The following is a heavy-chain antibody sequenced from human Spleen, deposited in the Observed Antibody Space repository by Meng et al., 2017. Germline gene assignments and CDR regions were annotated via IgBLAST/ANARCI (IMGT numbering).Heavy chain of an antibody. CDR1: GYRFTSQW. Sequence: KVSCKVSGYRFTSQWIGWVRQMSGKGLEWMGNFYPGDSEVRYSPTFQGQATFSADKSTATAYLQWSRLKASDTAIYYCARRVVGDSGRPFDYWGQGTLVTVSS. J-gene: IGHJ4*02. V-gene: IGHV5-51*01. CDR2: FYPGDSEV. CDR3: ARRVVGDSGRPFDY. D-gene: IGHD2-15*01.